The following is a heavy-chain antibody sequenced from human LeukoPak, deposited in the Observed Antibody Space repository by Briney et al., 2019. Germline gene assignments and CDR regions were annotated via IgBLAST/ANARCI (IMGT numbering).Heavy chain of an antibody. CDR1: GGSFSGYY. D-gene: IGHD6-13*01. V-gene: IGHV4-34*01. Sequence: PSETLSLTCAVYGGSFSGYYWSWIRQPPGKGLEWIGEINHSGSTNYNPSLKSRVTISVDTSKNQFSLKLSSVTAADTAVYYCVGSPHPVRRYYFDYWGQGTLVTVSS. CDR2: INHSGST. J-gene: IGHJ4*02. CDR3: VGSPHPVRRYYFDY.